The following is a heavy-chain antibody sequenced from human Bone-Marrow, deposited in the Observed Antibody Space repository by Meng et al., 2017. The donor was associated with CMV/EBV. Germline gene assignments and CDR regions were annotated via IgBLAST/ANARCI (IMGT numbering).Heavy chain of an antibody. CDR1: GFTFDDYA. CDR2: ISWNSGSI. D-gene: IGHD6-13*01. J-gene: IGHJ4*02. CDR3: AKDIRRAAAATYDY. V-gene: IGHV3-9*03. Sequence: SLKISCAASGFTFDDYAMHWVRQAPGKGLEWVSGISWNSGSIGYADSVKGRFTISRDNAKNSLYLQMNSLRAEDMALYYCAKDIRRAAAATYDYWGQGTLVTVSS.